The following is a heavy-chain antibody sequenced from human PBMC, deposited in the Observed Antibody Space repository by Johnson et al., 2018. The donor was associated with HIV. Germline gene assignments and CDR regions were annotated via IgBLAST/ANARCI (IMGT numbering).Heavy chain of an antibody. CDR2: ISYDGSNK. Sequence: VQLVESGGGVVQPGRSLRLSCAASGFTFSSYALHWVRQAPGKGLEWVAVISYDGSNKYYADSVKGRFTISRDNSKNTLYLQMNSLRAEDTAVYYCAKGWIGMQWLVLSDAFDIWGQGTMVTVSS. CDR3: AKGWIGMQWLVLSDAFDI. CDR1: GFTFSSYA. J-gene: IGHJ3*02. D-gene: IGHD6-19*01. V-gene: IGHV3-30*04.